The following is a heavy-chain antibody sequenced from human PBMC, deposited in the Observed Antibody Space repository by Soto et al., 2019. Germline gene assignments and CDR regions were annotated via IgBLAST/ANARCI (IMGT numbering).Heavy chain of an antibody. CDR1: GYTFTSYD. CDR3: ARGVDRGVDV. CDR2: MSPSSGDA. V-gene: IGHV1-8*01. D-gene: IGHD3-16*02. Sequence: QVQLVQSGAEVKEPGASVKVSCKASGYTFTSYDINWLRQATGEGLEWMGWMSPSSGDADYAQQFQGRVTMTRDISISTAYMEVSSVRSEDTAVYYCARGVDRGVDVWGQGKTVTVSS. J-gene: IGHJ6*02.